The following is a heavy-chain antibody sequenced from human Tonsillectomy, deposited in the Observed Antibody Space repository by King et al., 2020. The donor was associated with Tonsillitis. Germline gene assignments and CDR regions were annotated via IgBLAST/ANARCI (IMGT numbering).Heavy chain of an antibody. CDR3: ARQQGGLNDY. Sequence: VPLQESGPGLVKPSETLSLTCTVSDGSISSYYWSWIRQPPGKGLEWIGYIYYSGSTNYNPSLKSRVTISVDTSKNQFSLKLSSVTAADTAVYYCARQQGGLNDYWGQGTLVTVSS. CDR2: IYYSGST. V-gene: IGHV4-59*08. CDR1: DGSISSYY. D-gene: IGHD3-16*01. J-gene: IGHJ4*02.